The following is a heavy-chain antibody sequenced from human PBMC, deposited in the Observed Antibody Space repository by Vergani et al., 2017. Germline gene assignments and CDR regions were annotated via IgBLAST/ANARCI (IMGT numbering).Heavy chain of an antibody. Sequence: QVQLVQSGAEVKKPGSSVKVSCKASVGTFSSYAISWVRQAPGQGLEWMGGIIPIFGTANYAQKFQGRVTITADESPSTAYMELSSLRSEDTAVYYCARAITIFGVVINYYYYMDVWGKGTTVTVSS. CDR1: VGTFSSYA. CDR2: IIPIFGTA. J-gene: IGHJ6*03. CDR3: ARAITIFGVVINYYYYMDV. D-gene: IGHD3-3*01. V-gene: IGHV1-69*01.